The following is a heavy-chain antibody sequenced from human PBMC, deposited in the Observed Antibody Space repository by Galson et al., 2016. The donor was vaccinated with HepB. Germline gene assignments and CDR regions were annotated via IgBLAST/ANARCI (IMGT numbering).Heavy chain of an antibody. CDR2: ISSGGGPT. D-gene: IGHD5-18*01. CDR3: ARDPDTASKVDV. V-gene: IGHV3-11*01. Sequence: LRLSCAASGFRFSDHYMRWIRQVPGKGLESIARISSGGGPTYYAESVRGRFTISRDDAKNSLYLQLNSLRAEDTAVYFCARDPDTASKVDVWGQGTSVIVSS. J-gene: IGHJ6*02. CDR1: GFRFSDHY.